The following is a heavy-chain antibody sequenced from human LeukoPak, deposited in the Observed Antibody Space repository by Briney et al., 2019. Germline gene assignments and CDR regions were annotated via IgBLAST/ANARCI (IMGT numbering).Heavy chain of an antibody. V-gene: IGHV4-4*02. J-gene: IGHJ3*02. D-gene: IGHD2-15*01. CDR2: IYHSGST. Sequence: SETLSLTCAVSGGSISSSNWWSWVRQPPGKGLEWIGEIYHSGSTNYNPSLKSRVTISVDTSKNQFSLKLSSVTAADTAVYYCARDLGYCGDGNCYSGGFNIWGQGTMVTVSS. CDR1: GGSISSSNW. CDR3: ARDLGYCGDGNCYSGGFNI.